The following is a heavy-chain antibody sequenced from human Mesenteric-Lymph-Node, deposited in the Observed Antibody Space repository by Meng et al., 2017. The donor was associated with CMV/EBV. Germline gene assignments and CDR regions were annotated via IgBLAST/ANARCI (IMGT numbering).Heavy chain of an antibody. J-gene: IGHJ4*02. D-gene: IGHD2-15*01. V-gene: IGHV3-23*01. Sequence: LACATSGFTFSSYAMSWVRQDPGKGLEWVSGITGSGASTYYADSVKGRFTISRDNSKNTLYLQMNSLRAEDTAVYDCVSGRDYFDYWGQGILVTVSS. CDR3: VSGRDYFDY. CDR1: GFTFSSYA. CDR2: ITGSGAST.